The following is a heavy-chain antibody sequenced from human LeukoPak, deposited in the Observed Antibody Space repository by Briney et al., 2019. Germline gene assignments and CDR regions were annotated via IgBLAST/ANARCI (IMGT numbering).Heavy chain of an antibody. CDR1: GFTFSSHW. D-gene: IGHD3-22*01. CDR3: ARANDSSGYYDY. Sequence: GGSLRLSCAASGFTFSSHWMHWVRQAPGKGLVWVSRINSDGITTSYADSVKGRFTISGDNAKNTLYLQMNSLRAEDTAVYFCARANDSSGYYDYWGQGTLVTVSS. V-gene: IGHV3-74*01. CDR2: INSDGITT. J-gene: IGHJ4*02.